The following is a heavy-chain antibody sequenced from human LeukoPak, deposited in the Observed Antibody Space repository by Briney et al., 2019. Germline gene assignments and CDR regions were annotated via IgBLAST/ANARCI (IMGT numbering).Heavy chain of an antibody. CDR2: ISSSGSTT. J-gene: IGHJ4*02. D-gene: IGHD3-22*01. CDR3: ASTMIGTEFDY. Sequence: GGSLRLSCAASGFTFSDYYMSWIRQAPGKGLEWVSYISSSGSTTYYADSVKGRFTISRDNAKNSLYLQMNSLRAEDTAVYYCASTMIGTEFDYWGQGTLVTVSS. CDR1: GFTFSDYY. V-gene: IGHV3-11*01.